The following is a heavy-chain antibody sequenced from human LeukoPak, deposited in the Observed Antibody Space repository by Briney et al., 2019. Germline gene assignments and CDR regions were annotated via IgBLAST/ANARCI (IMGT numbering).Heavy chain of an antibody. CDR1: GGSINSYY. D-gene: IGHD4-11*01. CDR3: AREWATVTTPDAFDI. J-gene: IGHJ3*02. CDR2: IYYSGST. V-gene: IGHV4-59*01. Sequence: SETLSLTCTVSGGSINSYYWSWIRQPPGKGLEWIGYIYYSGSTNYNPSLKSRVTISVDTSKNQFSLKLSSVTAADTAVYYCAREWATVTTPDAFDIWGQGTMVTVSS.